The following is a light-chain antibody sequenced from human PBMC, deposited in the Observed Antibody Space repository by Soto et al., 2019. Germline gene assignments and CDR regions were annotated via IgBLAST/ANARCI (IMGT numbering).Light chain of an antibody. V-gene: IGKV2-30*01. Sequence: DVVLTQSPLSLPVTLGQPASISCRSSQSLAYSDGNSHLNWFQQRPGQSPRRLIYRVSNRDSGVPDRLSGSGSGTDFTLKISRVEAEDVGVYYCMQGTHWPITFGQGTKV. CDR2: RVS. CDR3: MQGTHWPIT. J-gene: IGKJ1*01. CDR1: QSLAYSDGNSH.